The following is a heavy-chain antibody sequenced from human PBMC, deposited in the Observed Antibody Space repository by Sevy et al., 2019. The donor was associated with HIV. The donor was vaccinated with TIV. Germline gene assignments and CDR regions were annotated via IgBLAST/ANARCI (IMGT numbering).Heavy chain of an antibody. CDR2: ISSSSTTI. J-gene: IGHJ5*02. CDR3: ARDYYRSGSYSFDL. Sequence: GGSLRLSCAASGFTFGTYNMNWVRQAPGKGPEWLSYISSSSTTIDDADSVKGRFTSSRDNAKNTRYLQLNSLRAEDSAVYYCARDYYRSGSYSFDLWGRRTLVTVSS. CDR1: GFTFGTYN. V-gene: IGHV3-48*01. D-gene: IGHD3-10*01.